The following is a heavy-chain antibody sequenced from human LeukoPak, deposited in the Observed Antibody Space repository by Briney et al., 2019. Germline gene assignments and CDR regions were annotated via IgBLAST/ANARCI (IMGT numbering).Heavy chain of an antibody. CDR2: INPNSGGT. D-gene: IGHD3-10*01. CDR1: GYTFTGYY. Sequence: GASVKVSCKASGYTFTGYYMHWVRQAPGQGLEWMGWINPNSGGTNYARKFQGRVTMTRDTSITTAYMELSNLTSDDTAVYYCTRGPGTEPYYGSGRDPYFYWGQGTLVTVSS. J-gene: IGHJ4*02. V-gene: IGHV1-2*02. CDR3: TRGPGTEPYYGSGRDPYFY.